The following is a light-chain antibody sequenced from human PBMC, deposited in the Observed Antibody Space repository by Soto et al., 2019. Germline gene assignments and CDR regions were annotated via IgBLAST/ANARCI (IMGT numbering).Light chain of an antibody. CDR2: KAS. J-gene: IGKJ1*01. Sequence: DIQMTQSPSTLSGSVGDRVTMTCRASQTISSWLAWYQQKPGKAPKLLIYKASTLKSGVPSRFSGSGSGTEFTLTISSLQPDDFATYYCQQYNSYGTWTFGQGTKVDIK. V-gene: IGKV1-5*03. CDR3: QQYNSYGTWT. CDR1: QTISSW.